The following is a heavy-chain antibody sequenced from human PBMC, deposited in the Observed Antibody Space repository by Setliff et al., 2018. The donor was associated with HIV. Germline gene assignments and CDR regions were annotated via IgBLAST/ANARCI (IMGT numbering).Heavy chain of an antibody. V-gene: IGHV5-51*01. J-gene: IGHJ3*02. CDR3: GRLSQRIRIFGVINRGEEFDI. CDR1: GYSFPNNW. Sequence: PGESLKISCKGSGYSFPNNWIGWVRQMSGKGLEWMGFIYPENSDARYSPSFEGQVTISADNSNTTAYLQWSSLKASDTAMYFCGRLSQRIRIFGVINRGEEFDIWGQGTMVTVSS. D-gene: IGHD3-3*01. CDR2: IYPENSDA.